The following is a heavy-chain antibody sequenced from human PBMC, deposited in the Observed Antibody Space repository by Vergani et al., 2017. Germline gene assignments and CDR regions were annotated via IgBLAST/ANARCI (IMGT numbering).Heavy chain of an antibody. J-gene: IGHJ4*02. CDR3: ARPVAVAGAFDY. CDR2: IYYSGST. CDR1: GGSISSGGYY. V-gene: IGHV4-61*08. Sequence: QVQLQESGPGLVKPSQTLSLTCTVSGGSISSGGYYWSWIRQHPGKGLEWIGYIYYSGSTNYNPSLKSRVTISVDTSKNQFSLKLSSVTAADTAVYYCARPVAVAGAFDYWGQGTLVTVSS. D-gene: IGHD6-19*01.